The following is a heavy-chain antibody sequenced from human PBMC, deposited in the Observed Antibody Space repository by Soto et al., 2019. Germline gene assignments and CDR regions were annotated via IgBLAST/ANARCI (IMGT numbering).Heavy chain of an antibody. CDR2: IIPIFGTA. CDR3: ARGGVLRFLEGFDP. D-gene: IGHD3-3*01. Sequence: QVQLVQSGAEVKKPGSSVKVSCKASGGTFSSYAISWVRQAPGQGLEWMGGIIPIFGTANYAQKFQGRVTITADESTSAAYMGLSSLRSEDTAVYYCARGGVLRFLEGFDPWGQGTLVTVSS. CDR1: GGTFSSYA. V-gene: IGHV1-69*01. J-gene: IGHJ5*02.